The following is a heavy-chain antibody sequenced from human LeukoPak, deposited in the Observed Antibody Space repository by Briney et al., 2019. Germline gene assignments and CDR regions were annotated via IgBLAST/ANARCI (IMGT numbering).Heavy chain of an antibody. CDR3: AKGGCGGDCYYYFDY. Sequence: GGSLRLSCAASGFTFSSYGMHWVRQVPGKGLEWVAVIWYDGSNKYYADSVKGRFTISRDNSKNTLYLQMNSLRAEDTAVYYCAKGGCGGDCYYYFDYWGQGTLVTVSS. CDR2: IWYDGSNK. D-gene: IGHD2-21*02. J-gene: IGHJ4*02. V-gene: IGHV3-33*06. CDR1: GFTFSSYG.